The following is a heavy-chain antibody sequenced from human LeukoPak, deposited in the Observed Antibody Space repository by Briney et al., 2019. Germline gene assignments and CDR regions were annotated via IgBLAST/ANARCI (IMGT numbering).Heavy chain of an antibody. V-gene: IGHV3-7*01. CDR3: ARDSDDSSGYYPYYFDY. J-gene: IGHJ4*02. CDR2: IKDDGSEK. D-gene: IGHD3-22*01. CDR1: GFTFSTYW. Sequence: GGSLRLSCAASGFTFSTYWMTWVRQAPGKGLEWVANIKDDGSEKSYEDSVKGRFTISRDNAKNSLYLQMNSLRAEDTAVYYCARDSDDSSGYYPYYFDYWGQGTLVTVSS.